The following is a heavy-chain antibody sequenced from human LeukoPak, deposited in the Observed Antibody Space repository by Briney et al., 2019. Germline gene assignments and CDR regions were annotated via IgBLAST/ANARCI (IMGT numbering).Heavy chain of an antibody. V-gene: IGHV1-18*01. Sequence: ASVKVSCKASGYTFTSYGISWVRQAPGQGLEWMGRISAYNGNTNYAQKFQGRVTMTRDMSTSTVYMELSSLRSEDTAVYYCAREGVSGYCSSTSCYGDFDYWGQGTLVTVSS. CDR3: AREGVSGYCSSTSCYGDFDY. CDR2: ISAYNGNT. J-gene: IGHJ4*02. D-gene: IGHD2-2*01. CDR1: GYTFTSYG.